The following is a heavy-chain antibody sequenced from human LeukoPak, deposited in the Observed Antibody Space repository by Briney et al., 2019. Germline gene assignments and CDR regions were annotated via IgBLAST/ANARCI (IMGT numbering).Heavy chain of an antibody. D-gene: IGHD2-2*01. V-gene: IGHV1-2*02. CDR3: ARISLPSWKLGYFDY. J-gene: IGHJ4*02. CDR1: GCTFTGYY. CDR2: INPNSGGT. Sequence: GASVKVSCKASGCTFTGYYMHWVRQAPGQGLEWMGWINPNSGGTNYAQKFQGRVTMTRDTSISTAYMELSRLRSDDTAVYYCARISLPSWKLGYFDYWGQGTLVTVSS.